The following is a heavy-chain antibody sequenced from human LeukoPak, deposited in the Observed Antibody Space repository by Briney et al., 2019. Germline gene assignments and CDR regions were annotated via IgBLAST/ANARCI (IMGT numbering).Heavy chain of an antibody. V-gene: IGHV1-18*01. J-gene: IGHJ4*02. CDR1: GYTFTSYG. CDR3: ARLGGIAAAGQPIDY. D-gene: IGHD6-13*01. Sequence: ASVKVPCKASGYTFTSYGISWVRQAPGQGLEWMGWISAYNGNTNYTQRLQGRVTMTTDTSTSTAYMELRSLRSDDTAVYYCARLGGIAAAGQPIDYWGQGTLVTVSS. CDR2: ISAYNGNT.